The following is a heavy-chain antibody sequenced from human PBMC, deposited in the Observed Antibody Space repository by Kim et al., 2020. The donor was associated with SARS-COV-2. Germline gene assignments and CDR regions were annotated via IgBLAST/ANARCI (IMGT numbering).Heavy chain of an antibody. CDR1: GYSISGCSYS. Sequence: SETLSLTCTVSGYSISGCSYSWGWLRPSPGRGLEWVVTINGSGNRYSTSSLKSRVTISVDTYKNQFSLILTSVIASATSYYFCGRLLGFSSGCNCFWYF. CDR2: INGSGNR. V-gene: IGHV4-39*01. J-gene: IGHJ2*01. CDR3: GRLLGFSSGCNCFWYF. D-gene: IGHD2-15*01.